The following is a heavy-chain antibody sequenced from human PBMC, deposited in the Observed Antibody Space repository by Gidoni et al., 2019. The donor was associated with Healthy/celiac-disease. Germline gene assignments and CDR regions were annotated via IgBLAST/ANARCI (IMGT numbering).Heavy chain of an antibody. CDR2: IYWDDDK. J-gene: IGHJ2*01. CDR1: GFSLSTSGVG. CDR3: AHSPPADDYDILTGPQSYWYFDL. Sequence: QITLKESGPTLVKPTQTLTLTCTFSGFSLSTSGVGVGWIRQPPGKALEWLALIYWDDDKRYSPSLKSRLTITKDTSKNQVVLTMTNMDPVDTATYYCAHSPPADDYDILTGPQSYWYFDLWGRGTLVTVSS. D-gene: IGHD3-9*01. V-gene: IGHV2-5*02.